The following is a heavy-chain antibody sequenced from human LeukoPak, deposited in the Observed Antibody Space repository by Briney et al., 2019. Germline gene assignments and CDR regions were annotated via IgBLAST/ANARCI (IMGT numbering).Heavy chain of an antibody. V-gene: IGHV4-61*02. CDR1: GGSISSGSYY. J-gene: IGHJ4*02. D-gene: IGHD3-10*01. Sequence: PSQTLSLTCTVSGGSISSGSYYWSWIRQPAGKGLEWIGRIYTSGSTNYNPSLKSRVTISVDTSKNQFSLKLSSVTAADTAVYYCARRRLLWFGELLWGYFDYWGQGTLVTVSS. CDR2: IYTSGST. CDR3: ARRRLLWFGELLWGYFDY.